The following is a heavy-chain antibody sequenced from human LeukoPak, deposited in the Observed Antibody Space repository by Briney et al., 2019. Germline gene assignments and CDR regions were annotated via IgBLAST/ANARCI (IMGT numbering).Heavy chain of an antibody. CDR2: IYTSGST. Sequence: PSETLSLTCTVSGGSISSYYWSWIRQPAGKGLEWIGRIYTSGSTNYNPSLKSRVTMPVDTSKNHFSLKLGSVTAADTAVYYCARDRITIFGVLDACDIWGQGTMGTVSS. CDR1: GGSISSYY. J-gene: IGHJ3*02. CDR3: ARDRITIFGVLDACDI. V-gene: IGHV4-4*07. D-gene: IGHD3-3*01.